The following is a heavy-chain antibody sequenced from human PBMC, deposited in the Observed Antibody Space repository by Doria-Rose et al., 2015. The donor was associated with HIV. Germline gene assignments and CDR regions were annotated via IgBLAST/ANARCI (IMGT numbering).Heavy chain of an antibody. CDR3: ARGALTITPTLALNY. CDR2: IYYSGST. Sequence: RQPPGKGLEWIGYIYYSGSTYYNPSLKSRVTISVDTSKNQFSLNLSSVTAADTAVYYCARGALTITPTLALNYWGQGTLVTVSS. D-gene: IGHD1-1*01. J-gene: IGHJ4*02. V-gene: IGHV4-30-4*01.